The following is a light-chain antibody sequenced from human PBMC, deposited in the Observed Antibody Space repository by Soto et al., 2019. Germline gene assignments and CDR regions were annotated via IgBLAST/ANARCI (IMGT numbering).Light chain of an antibody. Sequence: EIVLTQSPVTLSSSPGERATLSCRSSQTVSSKLAWYQHKPGQAPRLLIYDASSRAAGISHRFSGSGSGTDFTLTISRLEPEDFAVYYCQQYGSSPSFGGGTKVDIK. CDR1: QTVSSK. V-gene: IGKV3-20*01. J-gene: IGKJ4*01. CDR3: QQYGSSPS. CDR2: DAS.